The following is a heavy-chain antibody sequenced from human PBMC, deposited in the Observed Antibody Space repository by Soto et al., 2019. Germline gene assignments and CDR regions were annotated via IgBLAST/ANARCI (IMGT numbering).Heavy chain of an antibody. J-gene: IGHJ1*01. D-gene: IGHD2-8*01. CDR2: ISGSGDKT. CDR1: GFTFKYYA. Sequence: EVQLLQSGGGLAQPGTSLRLSCAASGFTFKYYAMTWVRQAPGKGLDWVSTISGSGDKTDYADSVKGRFRVSRDNSKDTLYLQMDSLRADDTALYYCARESKWYGGQYFQDWGQGTLVTASS. CDR3: ARESKWYGGQYFQD. V-gene: IGHV3-23*01.